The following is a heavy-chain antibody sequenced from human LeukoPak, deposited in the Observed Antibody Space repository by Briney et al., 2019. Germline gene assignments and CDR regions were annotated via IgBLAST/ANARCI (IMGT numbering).Heavy chain of an antibody. CDR1: GFTFSSYG. D-gene: IGHD1-26*01. Sequence: GSLRLSCAASGFTFSSYGMHWVRQAPGKGLEWVAVIWYDGSNKYYADSVKGRFTISRDNAKNSPYLQMNSLRAEDTALYYCARRDRSGSYYISWGQGTLVTVSS. V-gene: IGHV3-33*01. J-gene: IGHJ4*02. CDR3: ARRDRSGSYYIS. CDR2: IWYDGSNK.